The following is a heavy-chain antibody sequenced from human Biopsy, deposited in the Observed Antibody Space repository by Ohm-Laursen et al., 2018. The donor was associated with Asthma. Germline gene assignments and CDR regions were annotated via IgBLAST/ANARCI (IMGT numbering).Heavy chain of an antibody. D-gene: IGHD3-9*01. CDR3: ARTYYDFLTGQVKDVFGV. CDR2: VNTGNGDT. Sequence: ASVKVSCKTSGYNFISFTIHWVRQAPGQRLEWMGWVNTGNGDTKYSQKFQGRVTITRDTSASTAYMELRSLRSEDTATYYCARTYYDFLTGQVKDVFGVWGQGTMVTVSS. J-gene: IGHJ3*01. V-gene: IGHV1-3*04. CDR1: GYNFISFT.